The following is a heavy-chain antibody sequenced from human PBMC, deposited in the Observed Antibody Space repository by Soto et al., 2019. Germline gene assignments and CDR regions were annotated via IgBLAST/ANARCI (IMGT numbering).Heavy chain of an antibody. Sequence: PGGSLRLSCAAAGFTFSDDYMDWFRQAPGKGLEWVGRSRNKANSYTTGYAASVKGRFTISRDDSKNLVYLQMNSLKTEDTAVYYCTRCNPSSGYPLDFWGQGTLVTVSS. CDR3: TRCNPSSGYPLDF. J-gene: IGHJ4*02. CDR2: SRNKANSYTT. CDR1: GFTFSDDY. V-gene: IGHV3-72*01. D-gene: IGHD3-22*01.